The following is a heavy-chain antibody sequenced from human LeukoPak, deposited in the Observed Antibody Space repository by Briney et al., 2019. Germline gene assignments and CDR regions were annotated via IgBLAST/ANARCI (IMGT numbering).Heavy chain of an antibody. CDR2: ISGSGGST. D-gene: IGHD5-12*01. CDR3: ARKAARTSGYDY. V-gene: IGHV3-23*01. Sequence: PGGSLRLSCAASGFTFSSYAMSWVRQAPGKGLEWVSAISGSGGSTYYADSVKGRFTISRDYSRNTLFLHMNSLRAEDTAVYYCARKAARTSGYDYWGQGILVTVSS. CDR1: GFTFSSYA. J-gene: IGHJ4*02.